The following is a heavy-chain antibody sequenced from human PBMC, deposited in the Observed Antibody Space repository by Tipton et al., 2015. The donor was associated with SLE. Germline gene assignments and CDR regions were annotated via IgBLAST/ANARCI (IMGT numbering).Heavy chain of an antibody. D-gene: IGHD6-13*01. CDR1: GFTFDDYA. Sequence: SLRLSCAASGFTFDDYAMHWVRQAPGKGLEWVSGISWNSGSIGYADSVKGRFTISRDNAKNSLYLQMNSLRAEDTALYYCAKEPIAAAGTSLASDIWGQGTMVTVSS. CDR3: AKEPIAAAGTSLASDI. CDR2: ISWNSGSI. J-gene: IGHJ3*02. V-gene: IGHV3-9*01.